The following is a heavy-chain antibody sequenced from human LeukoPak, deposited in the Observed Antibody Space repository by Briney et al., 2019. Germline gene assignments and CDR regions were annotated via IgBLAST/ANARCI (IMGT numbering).Heavy chain of an antibody. Sequence: GGSLGLSCAASGFTFSSYAMSWVRQAPGKGLEWVSAISGSGGSTYYADSVKGRFTISRDNSKNTLYLQMNSLRAEDTAVYYCAKAVRGPDILTGYYTGGYFDYWGQGTLVTVSS. CDR2: ISGSGGST. V-gene: IGHV3-23*01. D-gene: IGHD3-9*01. CDR3: AKAVRGPDILTGYYTGGYFDY. CDR1: GFTFSSYA. J-gene: IGHJ4*02.